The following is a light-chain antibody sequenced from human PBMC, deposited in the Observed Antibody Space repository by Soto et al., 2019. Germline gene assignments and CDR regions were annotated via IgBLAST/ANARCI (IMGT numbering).Light chain of an antibody. Sequence: EVVMTQYPATLSVSPGERATLSCRASESVSSNLSWYQQRPGQAXRPVIYGASTRATGIPARFSGGGSGTEFTLTISSLQSEDFAVYYCQQYNSWPPITFGQGTRLEIK. V-gene: IGKV3-15*01. CDR1: ESVSSN. J-gene: IGKJ5*01. CDR2: GAS. CDR3: QQYNSWPPIT.